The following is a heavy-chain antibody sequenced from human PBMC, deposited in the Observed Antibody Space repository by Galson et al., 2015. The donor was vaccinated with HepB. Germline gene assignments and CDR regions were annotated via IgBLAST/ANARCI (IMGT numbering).Heavy chain of an antibody. CDR2: INPVNDYT. CDR1: GYTFTSHG. Sequence: KVSCKASGYTFTSHGMHWVRQAPGQSLGWMGWINPVNDYTKYSEKLQDRITTTRDTSASTAYMELSSLRSDDTAVYYCAIRFGARGGMDVWGQGTTVIVSS. V-gene: IGHV1-3*01. D-gene: IGHD3-10*01. J-gene: IGHJ6*02. CDR3: AIRFGARGGMDV.